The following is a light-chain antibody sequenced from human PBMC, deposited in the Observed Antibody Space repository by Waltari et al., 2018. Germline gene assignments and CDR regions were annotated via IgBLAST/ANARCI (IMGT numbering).Light chain of an antibody. J-gene: IGLJ2*01. Sequence: QSVLTQPPSVSGAPGQTITISCTGSTSTIGAGYDVQWYQQLPGTAPQLLIYDNINRPSGVPDRFSGSKSGTSASLAITGLQAEDEADYYCQSYDSSLVVFGGGTKLTVL. V-gene: IGLV1-40*01. CDR2: DNI. CDR3: QSYDSSLVV. CDR1: TSTIGAGYD.